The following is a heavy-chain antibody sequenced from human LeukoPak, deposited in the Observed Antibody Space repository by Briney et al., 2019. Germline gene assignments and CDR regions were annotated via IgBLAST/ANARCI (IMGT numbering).Heavy chain of an antibody. V-gene: IGHV5-51*01. J-gene: IGHJ4*02. CDR1: GCRFTSYW. CDR3: ARVEQDSSSSYVY. D-gene: IGHD6-13*01. Sequence: GGALKISCKGSGCRFTSYWIGWVRQMPGKGLEGMGIIYPGESDTRDSASFEGQVTISADKSINTAYLQWSSLKASDTAMYYCARVEQDSSSSYVYWGQGTLVTVSS. CDR2: IYPGESDT.